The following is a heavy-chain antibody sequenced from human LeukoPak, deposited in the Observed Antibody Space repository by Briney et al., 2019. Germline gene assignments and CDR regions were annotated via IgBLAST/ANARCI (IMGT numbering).Heavy chain of an antibody. CDR1: GFTFSSYG. Sequence: PGGSLRLSCAASGFTFSSYGMHWVRQAPGKGLEWVAVIWYDGSNKYYADSVKGRFTISRDDSKNTLYLQVNSLRAEDTAVYYCARGDYYGSRGDYWGQGTLVTVSS. V-gene: IGHV3-33*01. CDR3: ARGDYYGSRGDY. J-gene: IGHJ4*02. CDR2: IWYDGSNK. D-gene: IGHD3-10*01.